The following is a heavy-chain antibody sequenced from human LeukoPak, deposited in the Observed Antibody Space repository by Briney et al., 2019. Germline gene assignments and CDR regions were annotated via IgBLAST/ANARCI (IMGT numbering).Heavy chain of an antibody. CDR3: ARDFRAAMVSDWFDP. D-gene: IGHD5-18*01. V-gene: IGHV1-2*02. CDR2: INPNSGGT. CDR1: GYTVTGYY. J-gene: IGHJ5*02. Sequence: GASVKVSCKASGYTVTGYYMHWVRQAPGQGLEWMGWINPNSGGTNYAQKFQGRVTMTRDTSISTAYMELSRLRSDDTAVYYCARDFRAAMVSDWFDPWGQGTLVTVSS.